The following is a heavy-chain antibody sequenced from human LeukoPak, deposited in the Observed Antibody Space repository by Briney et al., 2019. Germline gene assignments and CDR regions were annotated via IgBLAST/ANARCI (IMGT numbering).Heavy chain of an antibody. V-gene: IGHV4-59*11. CDR1: GGSISSHY. Sequence: PSETLSLTCTVSGGSISSHYWSWIRPPPGKGLEWIGYIYYSGSTNYNPSLKSRVTISVDTSKNQFSLKLSSVTAADTAVYYCARDSDYCSSTSCYLAFRDWGQGTLVTVSS. CDR2: IYYSGST. CDR3: ARDSDYCSSTSCYLAFRD. J-gene: IGHJ4*02. D-gene: IGHD2-2*01.